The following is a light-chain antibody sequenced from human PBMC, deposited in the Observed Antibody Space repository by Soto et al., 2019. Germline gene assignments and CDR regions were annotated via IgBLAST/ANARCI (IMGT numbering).Light chain of an antibody. V-gene: IGKV1-12*01. CDR3: QQSNSFPLT. Sequence: DIQITQSPASLSSCVLDIVTITCRASQGISSWLAWYQQKPGKAPNLLIYAASGLQSGVPSRFSGSGSGTDFTLTITSLQPEDFATYYCQQSNSFPLTFGGGTKVDI. CDR2: AAS. CDR1: QGISSW. J-gene: IGKJ4*01.